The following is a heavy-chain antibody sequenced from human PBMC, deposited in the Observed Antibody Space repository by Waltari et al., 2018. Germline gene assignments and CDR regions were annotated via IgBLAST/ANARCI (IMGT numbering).Heavy chain of an antibody. V-gene: IGHV4-34*01. CDR2: INHSGST. CDR3: AIQSRLLWFGELSGWFDP. Sequence: QVQLQQCGAGLLKPSETLSLTCAVYGGSFSGYYWSWIRQPPWKGLEWIGEINHSGSTNYNPSLKSRVTISVDTSKNQFSLKLSSVTAADTAVYYCAIQSRLLWFGELSGWFDPWGQGTLVTVSS. CDR1: GGSFSGYY. J-gene: IGHJ5*02. D-gene: IGHD3-10*01.